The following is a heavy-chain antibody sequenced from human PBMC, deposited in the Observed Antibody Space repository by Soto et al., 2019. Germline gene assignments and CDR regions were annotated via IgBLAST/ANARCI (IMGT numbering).Heavy chain of an antibody. CDR2: INPDNGNT. Sequence: ASVKDSCKASGYTFTRYTMNWVRQAAGRRREWMGWINPDNGNTKSSQKFQDRVIITRDTSASTAYMDLSRLRSEDTAVYYCARGIATGQLDPWGQGTLVTVSS. D-gene: IGHD2-15*01. CDR1: GYTFTRYT. V-gene: IGHV1-3*01. J-gene: IGHJ5*02. CDR3: ARGIATGQLDP.